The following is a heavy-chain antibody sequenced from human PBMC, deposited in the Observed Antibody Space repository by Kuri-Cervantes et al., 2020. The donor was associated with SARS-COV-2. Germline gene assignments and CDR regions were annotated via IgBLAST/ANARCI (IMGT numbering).Heavy chain of an antibody. CDR3: ARAPRPRVYYDSSGYLNY. J-gene: IGHJ4*02. CDR2: ISSSGSTI. CDR1: GFTFSSYE. D-gene: IGHD3-22*01. Sequence: LSLTCAASGFTFSSYEMNWVRQAPGKGLEWVSYISSSGSTIYYADSVKGRFTISRDNAKNSLYLQMNSLRAEDTAVYYCARAPRPRVYYDSSGYLNYWGQGTLVTVSS. V-gene: IGHV3-48*03.